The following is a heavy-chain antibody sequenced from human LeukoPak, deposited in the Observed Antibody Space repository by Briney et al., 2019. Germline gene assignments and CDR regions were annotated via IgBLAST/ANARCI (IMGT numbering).Heavy chain of an antibody. CDR2: IHPSGST. CDR1: GDSLTISSYY. Sequence: PSQTLSLTCTVSGDSLTISSYYWTWIRQHPGKCLEWIGYIHPSGSTDYNPSLKSRLTMSLDTSQNQFSLKLTSVTAADTAIYYCARGLDGFKTGHWGQGTLVSVSS. D-gene: IGHD5-24*01. CDR3: ARGLDGFKTGH. J-gene: IGHJ4*02. V-gene: IGHV4-31*03.